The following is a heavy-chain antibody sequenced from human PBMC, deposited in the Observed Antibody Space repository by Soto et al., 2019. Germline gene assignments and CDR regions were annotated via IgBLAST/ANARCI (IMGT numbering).Heavy chain of an antibody. CDR3: AKAMAVLPSYFDS. CDR1: GFTFPNYA. CDR2: IGGSGST. J-gene: IGHJ4*02. Sequence: PVGSLRLSCVGSGFTFPNYAMTWVRQAPGKGLEWVSAIGGSGSTYYADSVEGRFTISRDNSKNTVFLQMNGLRAEDAALYYCAKAMAVLPSYFDSWGQGILVTVSS. D-gene: IGHD6-19*01. V-gene: IGHV3-23*01.